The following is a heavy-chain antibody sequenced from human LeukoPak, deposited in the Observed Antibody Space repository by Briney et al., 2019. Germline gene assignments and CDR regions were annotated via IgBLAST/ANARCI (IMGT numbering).Heavy chain of an antibody. J-gene: IGHJ4*02. CDR1: GYTFTSYD. D-gene: IGHD1-26*01. CDR2: MNPQSGYT. CDR3: ARVIGSIDY. Sequence: GASVKVSCKASGYTFTSYDINWVRQATGQGLEWMGWMNPQSGYTGYAQKFQGRVTMTRDTSIRTAYMELGSLRSEDTAMYYCARVIGSIDYWGQGTLVTVSS. V-gene: IGHV1-8*01.